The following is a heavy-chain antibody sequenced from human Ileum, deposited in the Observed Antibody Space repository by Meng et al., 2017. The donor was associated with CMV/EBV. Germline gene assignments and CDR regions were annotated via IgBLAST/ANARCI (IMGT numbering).Heavy chain of an antibody. CDR2: IYIGGSP. Sequence: VARQDCGPGLVAPSMCWPLSSTCASGASNVYTWRGMRPPAGRGLEGMGRIYIGGSPNYTPSLESRVTTSVDTSNNHFSRRLASVTAADTAVYYCARGPGGFGEFNFDYWGQGSLVTVSS. CDR3: ARGPGGFGEFNFDY. CDR1: SGASNVYT. D-gene: IGHD3-10*01. V-gene: IGHV4-4*07. J-gene: IGHJ4*02.